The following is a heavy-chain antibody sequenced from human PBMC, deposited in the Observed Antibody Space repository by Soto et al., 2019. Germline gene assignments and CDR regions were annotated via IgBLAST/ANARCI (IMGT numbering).Heavy chain of an antibody. CDR3: TRDIEMLVVPPHGMNYYYYGMDV. D-gene: IGHD2-2*01. CDR2: ISGSGGST. Sequence: VGLRRLCCSAAGLPFRRCGMSCVRQAPGKGLDWVSAISGSGGSTYYADSVKGRFTISRDDSKNTAYLQMNSLKTEDTAVYYCTRDIEMLVVPPHGMNYYYYGMDVCGQGNTVNGS. J-gene: IGHJ6*02. V-gene: IGHV3-23*01. CDR1: GLPFRRCG.